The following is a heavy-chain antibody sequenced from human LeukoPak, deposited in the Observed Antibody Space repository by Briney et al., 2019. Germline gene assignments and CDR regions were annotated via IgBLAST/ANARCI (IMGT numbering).Heavy chain of an antibody. V-gene: IGHV3-33*01. CDR2: IWYDGSNK. CDR1: GFTFSSYG. J-gene: IGHJ4*02. D-gene: IGHD4-17*01. Sequence: PGRSLRLSCAASGFTFSSYGMHWVRQAPGKGLEWVAVIWYDGSNKYYADSVKGRFTISRDNSKNTLYLQMNSLRAEDTAVYYCAGEGPSVTPYYWGQGTLVTVSS. CDR3: AGEGPSVTPYY.